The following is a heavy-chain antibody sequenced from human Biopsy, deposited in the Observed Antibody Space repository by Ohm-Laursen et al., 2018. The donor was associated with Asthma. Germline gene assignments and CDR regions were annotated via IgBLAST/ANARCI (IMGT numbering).Heavy chain of an antibody. CDR3: ARKAGSCISRTCYSLDF. D-gene: IGHD2-2*01. J-gene: IGHJ4*02. CDR2: INSVFGTT. CDR1: GGTFNTYV. V-gene: IGHV1-69*01. Sequence: SSVKVSCKSLGGTFNTYVIGWVRQAPGQGLEWMGGINSVFGTTTYPQKFQDRVTITADDSTSTVHMELSSLGSEDTAVYYCARKAGSCISRTCYSLDFWGQGTLVTVSS.